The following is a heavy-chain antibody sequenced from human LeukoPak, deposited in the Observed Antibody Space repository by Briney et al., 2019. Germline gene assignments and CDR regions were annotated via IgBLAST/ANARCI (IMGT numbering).Heavy chain of an antibody. CDR3: ATEYVGAHYYDH. CDR1: GYNLNTYH. CDR2: ITSSGTTT. J-gene: IGHJ4*02. D-gene: IGHD3-16*01. Sequence: ASVKVSCKASGYNLNTYHMHWVRQAPGKGLEWMGIITSSGTTTICAQKFQGRVTMTRDTSTSTVYMDLSSLRSEDTAVYYCATEYVGAHYYDHWGQGTLVTVSS. V-gene: IGHV1-46*02.